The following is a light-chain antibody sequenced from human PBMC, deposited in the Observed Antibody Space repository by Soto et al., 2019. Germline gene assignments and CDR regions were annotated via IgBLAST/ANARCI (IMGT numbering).Light chain of an antibody. CDR2: RNS. CDR1: SSNIGAGYE. V-gene: IGLV1-40*01. J-gene: IGLJ1*01. Sequence: QSVLTQPPSVSGAPGQRDNISCIGGSSNIGAGYEVHSYRPLPGTVPKLLICRNSYRPSGVPDRFSGSRSATSASLTITELQAEDEADYYCQSYDRSLSGSFFGTGSKVTVL. CDR3: QSYDRSLSGSF.